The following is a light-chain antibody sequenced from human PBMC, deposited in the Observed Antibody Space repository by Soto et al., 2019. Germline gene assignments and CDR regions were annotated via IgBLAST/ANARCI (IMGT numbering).Light chain of an antibody. CDR1: NSDVGGYNY. J-gene: IGLJ1*01. Sequence: QSVLNQPPSASGSPGQSVTIFCTGTNSDVGGYNYVSWYQQYPGKAPKLIIYEVNERPSGVPDRFSGSKSGNTASLTVSGLQTADEADYYCSSYAGSNWYVFGTGTKVTVL. V-gene: IGLV2-8*01. CDR3: SSYAGSNWYV. CDR2: EVN.